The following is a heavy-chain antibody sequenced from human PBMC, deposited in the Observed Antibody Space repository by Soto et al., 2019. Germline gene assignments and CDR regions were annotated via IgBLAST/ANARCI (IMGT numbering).Heavy chain of an antibody. V-gene: IGHV3-11*06. CDR1: RLTFSDYY. J-gene: IGHJ4*02. Sequence: GGSLRLSCAASRLTFSDYYMSWIRHAPGKGLEWVSYISSSISYTKYADSVKGRFTISRDNAKNSLYLQMNSLRAEDTAVYYCARVKLAGRGSFHDWGQGTLVTVSS. CDR3: ARVKLAGRGSFHD. D-gene: IGHD3-3*02. CDR2: ISSSISYT.